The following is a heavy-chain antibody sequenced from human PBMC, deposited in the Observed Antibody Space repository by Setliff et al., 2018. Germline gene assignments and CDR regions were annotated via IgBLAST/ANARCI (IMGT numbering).Heavy chain of an antibody. V-gene: IGHV4-38-2*01. D-gene: IGHD3-10*01. Sequence: SLTCAVPGYSISSGFSWVWIRQSPGKGLEWIGRILFSGDTYYNPAARSRVTISPDTSKNQFSLKLTSVTAADTAVYYCARQSGSGSSPYFDFWGQGTLVTVSS. CDR2: ILFSGDT. J-gene: IGHJ4*02. CDR3: ARQSGSGSSPYFDF. CDR1: GYSISSGFS.